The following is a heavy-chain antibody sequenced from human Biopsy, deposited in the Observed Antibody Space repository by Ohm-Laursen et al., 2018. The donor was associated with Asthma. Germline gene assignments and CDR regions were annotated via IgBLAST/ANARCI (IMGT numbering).Heavy chain of an antibody. CDR1: GGSVSSGGYY. J-gene: IGHJ4*02. CDR3: ARGPPVDRED. CDR2: IYYSGST. Sequence: TLSLTCIVSGGSVSSGGYYWSWIRQHPGKGLEWIGYIYYSGSTYYNPSLKSRVTISVDTSKNQFSLKLSSVTAADTAVYYCARGPPVDREDWGQGTLVTVPS. D-gene: IGHD5-24*01. V-gene: IGHV4-31*03.